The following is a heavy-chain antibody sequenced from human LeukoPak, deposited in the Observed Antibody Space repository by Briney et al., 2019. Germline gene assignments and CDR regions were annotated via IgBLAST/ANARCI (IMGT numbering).Heavy chain of an antibody. J-gene: IGHJ4*02. D-gene: IGHD2-2*01. CDR1: GFTFSSYA. Sequence: QPGGSLRLSCAASGFTFSSYAMSWVRQAPGKGLESVSAISGSGGSTYYAASVKGRFTISRDNSKNTLYLQMNSLRAEDTAVYYCAKDSYRTIVVVPAAIWDYWGQGTLVTVSS. CDR3: AKDSYRTIVVVPAAIWDY. V-gene: IGHV3-23*01. CDR2: ISGSGGST.